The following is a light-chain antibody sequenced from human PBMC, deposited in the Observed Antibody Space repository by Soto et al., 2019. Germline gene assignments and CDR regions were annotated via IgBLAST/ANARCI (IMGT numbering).Light chain of an antibody. Sequence: EIVLTQSPATLSLSPGERATLSCRASQSVSSSLAWYQQKPGQAPRLLIYDASNRATGIPARFSGSGSGTDFTLTISSLEPEDFAVYSCQQRSDWPRTFGQGTKVDIK. J-gene: IGKJ1*01. CDR3: QQRSDWPRT. CDR1: QSVSSS. V-gene: IGKV3-11*01. CDR2: DAS.